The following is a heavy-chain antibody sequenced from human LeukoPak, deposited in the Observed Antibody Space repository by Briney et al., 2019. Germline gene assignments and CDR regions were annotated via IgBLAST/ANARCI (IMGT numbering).Heavy chain of an antibody. V-gene: IGHV1-24*01. CDR3: ATVLAYSSGDPSDY. D-gene: IGHD3-22*01. Sequence: ASVKVSCRASGYTLTELSMHWVRQAPGKGLEWMGGFDPEDGETIYAQKFQGRVTMTEDTSTDTAYMELSSLRSEDTAVYYCATVLAYSSGDPSDYWGQGTLVTVSS. J-gene: IGHJ4*02. CDR1: GYTLTELS. CDR2: FDPEDGET.